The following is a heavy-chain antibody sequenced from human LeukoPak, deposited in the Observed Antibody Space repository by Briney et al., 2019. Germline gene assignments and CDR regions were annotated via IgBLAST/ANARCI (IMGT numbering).Heavy chain of an antibody. CDR1: GFTFSSYG. D-gene: IGHD6-6*01. Sequence: GGSLRLSCAASGFTFSSYGMHWVRQAPGKGLEWVAVIWYDGSNKYYADSVKGRFTISRDNYKNTLYLQMNSLRAEDTAVYYCAREGEEARHEIDYWGQGTLVTVSS. V-gene: IGHV3-33*01. CDR3: AREGEEARHEIDY. CDR2: IWYDGSNK. J-gene: IGHJ4*02.